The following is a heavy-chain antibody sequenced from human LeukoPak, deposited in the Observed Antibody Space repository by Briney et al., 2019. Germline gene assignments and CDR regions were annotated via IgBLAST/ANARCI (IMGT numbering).Heavy chain of an antibody. D-gene: IGHD2-15*01. CDR3: ARDDCSGGSCYPLY. J-gene: IGHJ4*02. V-gene: IGHV4-61*02. CDR1: GGSISSGSYY. Sequence: SETLSLTCTVSGGSISSGSYYWSWIRQPAGKGLEWIGRIYTSGSTNYNPSLKSRVTISVDTSKNQFSLKLSSVTAADTAVYYCARDDCSGGSCYPLYWGQGTLVTVSS. CDR2: IYTSGST.